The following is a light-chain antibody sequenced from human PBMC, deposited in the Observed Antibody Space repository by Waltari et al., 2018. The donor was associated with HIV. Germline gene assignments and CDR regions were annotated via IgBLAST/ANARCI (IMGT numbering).Light chain of an antibody. CDR1: QSLLHRDGKNY. V-gene: IGKV2-28*01. CDR3: MQTLQTPRT. Sequence: DSVLTQSPLTLPVTPGEPASISCRSRQSLLHRDGKNYLDWYLQKPGQSPQLLIYFGSNRASGVPDRCSGSGSGTDFALKISRVEAEDVGVYYCMQTLQTPRTFGPGTKVEI. CDR2: FGS. J-gene: IGKJ1*01.